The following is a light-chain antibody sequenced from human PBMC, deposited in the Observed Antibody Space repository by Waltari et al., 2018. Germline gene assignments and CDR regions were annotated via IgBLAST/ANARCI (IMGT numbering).Light chain of an antibody. CDR3: QQYTNWPRT. J-gene: IGKJ1*01. V-gene: IGKV3-15*01. Sequence: EILMTQSQATLSVSPGERATLPCRARRGVRSNLAWYQQKPGQAPRLLISGASTRATGIPARFSGSGSGTEFTLTISSLQSEDFAVYYCQQYTNWPRTFGQGTKVEIK. CDR1: RGVRSN. CDR2: GAS.